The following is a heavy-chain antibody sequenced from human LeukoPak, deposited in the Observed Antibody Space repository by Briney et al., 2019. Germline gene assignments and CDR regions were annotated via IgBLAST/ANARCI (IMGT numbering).Heavy chain of an antibody. CDR1: GYTFTSYY. J-gene: IGHJ5*02. Sequence: ASVKVSCKASGYTFTSYYMHWVRQAPGQGLEWMGIINPNGGSTSYAQKFQGRVTMTRDTSTSTVYMELSSLRSEDTAVYYCARDLEVPAAINNWFDPWGQGTLVTVSS. CDR3: ARDLEVPAAINNWFDP. CDR2: INPNGGST. V-gene: IGHV1-46*03. D-gene: IGHD2-2*02.